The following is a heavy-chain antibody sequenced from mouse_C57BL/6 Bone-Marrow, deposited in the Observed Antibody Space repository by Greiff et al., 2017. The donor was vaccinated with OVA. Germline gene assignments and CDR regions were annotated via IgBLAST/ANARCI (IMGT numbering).Heavy chain of an antibody. CDR1: GFTFSDFY. Sequence: EVMLVESGGGLVQSGRSLRLSCATSGFTFSDFYMEWVRQAPGKGLEWIAASRNKANDYTTEYSASVKGRFIVSRDTSQSILYLQMNALRAEDTAIYYCARDGGYGSSYWYFDVWGTGTTVTVSS. CDR3: ARDGGYGSSYWYFDV. J-gene: IGHJ1*03. D-gene: IGHD1-1*01. V-gene: IGHV7-1*01. CDR2: SRNKANDYTT.